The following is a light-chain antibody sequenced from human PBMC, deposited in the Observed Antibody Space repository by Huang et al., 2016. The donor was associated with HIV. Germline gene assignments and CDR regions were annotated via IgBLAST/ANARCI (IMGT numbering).Light chain of an antibody. V-gene: IGKV3-15*01. CDR1: ESVSSS. Sequence: EIVMTQSPATLSVSPGERVILSCSASESVSSSLAWYQQKPGQAPRLLIYGASTRASGVPPRFSGSGSGTEFTLTISSLQSADFAVYYCQQYNNWPPLLTFGGGTKVEIK. J-gene: IGKJ4*01. CDR2: GAS. CDR3: QQYNNWPPLLT.